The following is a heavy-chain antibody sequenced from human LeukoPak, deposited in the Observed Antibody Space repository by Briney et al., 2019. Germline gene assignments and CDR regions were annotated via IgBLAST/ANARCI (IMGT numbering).Heavy chain of an antibody. Sequence: GASVKVSCKTSGYNFIDDYIHWVRQAPGQGLEFMGWINPDSGFTNYAQKFKGRVTMTRDTSISTAFLEVRRLRSDDTAVYYCAPTPEAYTSNWNVWGQGTLVTVSS. CDR2: INPDSGFT. CDR1: GYNFIDDY. CDR3: APTPEAYTSNWNV. V-gene: IGHV1-2*02. J-gene: IGHJ4*02. D-gene: IGHD1-20*01.